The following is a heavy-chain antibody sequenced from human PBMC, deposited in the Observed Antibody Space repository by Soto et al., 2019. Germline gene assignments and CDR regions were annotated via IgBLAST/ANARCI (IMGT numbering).Heavy chain of an antibody. J-gene: IGHJ4*02. V-gene: IGHV1-69*13. CDR3: ARGVLRYFDWSANYYYFDY. D-gene: IGHD3-9*01. CDR1: GGTFSSYA. CDR2: IIPIFGTA. Sequence: SVKVSCKASGGTFSSYAISWVRQAPGQGLEWMGGIIPIFGTANYAQKFQGRVTITADESTSTAYMELSSLRSEDTAVYYCARGVLRYFDWSANYYYFDYWGQGTPVTVSS.